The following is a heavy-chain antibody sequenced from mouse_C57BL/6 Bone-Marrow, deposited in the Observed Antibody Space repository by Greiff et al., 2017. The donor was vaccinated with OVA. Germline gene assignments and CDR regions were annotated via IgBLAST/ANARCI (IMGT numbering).Heavy chain of an antibody. CDR2: INSDGGST. V-gene: IGHV5-2*01. D-gene: IGHD2-3*01. CDR1: EYEFPSHD. CDR3: ARHGAYDRGYWYFDV. J-gene: IGHJ1*03. Sequence: EVMLVESGGGLVQPGESLKLSCESNEYEFPSHDMSWVRKTPEKRLELVAAINSDGGSTYYPDTMERRFIISRDNNKKTLYLQMSSLRSEDTALYYCARHGAYDRGYWYFDVWGTGTTVTVSS.